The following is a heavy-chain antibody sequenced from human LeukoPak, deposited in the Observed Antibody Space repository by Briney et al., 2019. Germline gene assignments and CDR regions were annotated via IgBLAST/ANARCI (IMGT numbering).Heavy chain of an antibody. CDR3: AKGGLTGTYKMYYMDV. D-gene: IGHD1-26*01. CDR1: RFTSSDDA. J-gene: IGHJ6*03. CDR2: ISWNSGSI. Sequence: PGGSLRLSCVPPRFTSSDDAMHWVREAPAKGLERGSRISWNSGSIGYADSVKGRFTIYRDNAKNSLYLQMNSLRAEDTALYYCAKGGLTGTYKMYYMDVWGKGTTVTVSS. V-gene: IGHV3-9*02.